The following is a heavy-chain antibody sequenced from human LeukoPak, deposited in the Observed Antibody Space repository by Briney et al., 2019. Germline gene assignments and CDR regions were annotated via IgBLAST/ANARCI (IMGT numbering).Heavy chain of an antibody. D-gene: IGHD3/OR15-3a*01. V-gene: IGHV4-59*01. CDR3: ARSHSVWTSFDY. Sequence: SETLSLTCTVSGGSISSYYWSWIWQPPGKGLERIGYIYYSGSTNYNPSLKSRVTISVDTSKNQFSLKLSSVTAADTAVYYCARSHSVWTSFDYWGQGTLVTVSS. J-gene: IGHJ4*02. CDR2: IYYSGST. CDR1: GGSISSYY.